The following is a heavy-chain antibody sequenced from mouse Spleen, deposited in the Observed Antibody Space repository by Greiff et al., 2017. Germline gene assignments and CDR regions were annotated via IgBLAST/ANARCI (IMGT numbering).Heavy chain of an antibody. J-gene: IGHJ4*01. CDR2: IWSGGST. D-gene: IGHD1-1*01. V-gene: IGHV2-4*01. CDR3: AKHGVTTVVGAMDY. Sequence: QVQLKQSGPGLVQPSQSLSITCTVSGFSLTSYGVHWVRQSPGKGLEWLGVIWSGGSTDYNAAFISRLSISKDNSKSQVFFKMNSLQADDTAIYYCAKHGVTTVVGAMDYWGQGTSVTVSS. CDR1: GFSLTSYG.